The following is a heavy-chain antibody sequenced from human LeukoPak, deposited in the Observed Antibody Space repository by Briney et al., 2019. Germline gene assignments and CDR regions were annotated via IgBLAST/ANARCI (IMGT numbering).Heavy chain of an antibody. CDR2: MNPNSGNT. Sequence: ASVKVSCKASGYTFTSYDINWVRQATGQGLEWMGWMNPNSGNTGYAQKFQGRVTMTRNTSISTAYMELSSLRSDDTAVYYCGRDPIAVAGTFDYWGQGTLVTVSS. CDR1: GYTFTSYD. V-gene: IGHV1-8*01. J-gene: IGHJ4*02. CDR3: GRDPIAVAGTFDY. D-gene: IGHD6-19*01.